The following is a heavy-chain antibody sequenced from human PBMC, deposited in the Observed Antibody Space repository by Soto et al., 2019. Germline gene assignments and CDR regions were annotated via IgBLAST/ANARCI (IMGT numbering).Heavy chain of an antibody. D-gene: IGHD2-2*02. CDR2: INAGNGNT. J-gene: IGHJ4*02. CDR1: GYTFTSYA. CDR3: ARDKPIVVVPAAILSVEYYFDY. V-gene: IGHV1-3*01. Sequence: GASVKVSCKASGYTFTSYAMHWVRQAPGQRLEWMGWINAGNGNTKYSQKFQGRVTITRDTSASTAYMELSSLRSEDTAVYYCARDKPIVVVPAAILSVEYYFDYWGQGTLVTVSS.